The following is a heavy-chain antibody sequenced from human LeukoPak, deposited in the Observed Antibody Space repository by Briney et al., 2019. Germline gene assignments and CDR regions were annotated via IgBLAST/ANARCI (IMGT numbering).Heavy chain of an antibody. D-gene: IGHD2-21*02. Sequence: SETLSLTCTVSGGSISSYYWSWIRQPPGKGLEWIGTIYYSGSTYYNPSLKSRVTISVDASKNQFSLKLSSVTAADTAMYYCASLYCGGDCYRGYFDYWGQGTLVTVSS. CDR3: ASLYCGGDCYRGYFDY. CDR2: IYYSGST. J-gene: IGHJ4*02. V-gene: IGHV4-59*12. CDR1: GGSISSYY.